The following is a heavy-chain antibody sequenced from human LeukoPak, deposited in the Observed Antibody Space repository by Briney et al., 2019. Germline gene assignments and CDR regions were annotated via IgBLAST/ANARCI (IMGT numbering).Heavy chain of an antibody. J-gene: IGHJ4*02. Sequence: PSETLSLTCTVSGGSISSYYWGWIRQPPGKGLEWIGYIYYSGSTNYNPSLKSRVTISVDTSKNQFSLKLSSVTAADTAVYYCARWAGYSSSWSNFDYWGQGTLVTVSS. CDR1: GGSISSYY. V-gene: IGHV4-59*01. CDR2: IYYSGST. CDR3: ARWAGYSSSWSNFDY. D-gene: IGHD6-13*01.